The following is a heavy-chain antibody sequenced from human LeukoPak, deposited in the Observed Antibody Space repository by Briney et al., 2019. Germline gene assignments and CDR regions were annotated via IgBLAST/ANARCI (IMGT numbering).Heavy chain of an antibody. Sequence: GGSLRLSCAASGFTFSSYWMSWVRQAPGKGLEWVANIKQDGSEKYYVDSVKGRFTISRDNAKNSLYLQMNSLRAEDTAVYYCARISSGWYHSVNYWGQGTLVTVSS. D-gene: IGHD6-19*01. J-gene: IGHJ4*02. V-gene: IGHV3-7*01. CDR2: IKQDGSEK. CDR3: ARISSGWYHSVNY. CDR1: GFTFSSYW.